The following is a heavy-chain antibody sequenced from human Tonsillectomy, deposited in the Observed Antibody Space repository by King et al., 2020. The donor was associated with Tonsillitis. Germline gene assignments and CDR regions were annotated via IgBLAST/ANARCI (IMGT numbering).Heavy chain of an antibody. J-gene: IGHJ6*02. D-gene: IGHD2-15*01. CDR2: IIPIFGAT. CDR3: AGRGIINYGMDV. V-gene: IGHV1-69*01. Sequence: HVQLVESGAEVKKPGSSLKVSCKASGGTFNNYGISWVRQAPGQGLEWMGGIIPIFGATNYAQKFQGRVTITADESTRTAYMELSSLRSDDTAVYYCAGRGIINYGMDVWGQGTTVIVSS. CDR1: GGTFNNYG.